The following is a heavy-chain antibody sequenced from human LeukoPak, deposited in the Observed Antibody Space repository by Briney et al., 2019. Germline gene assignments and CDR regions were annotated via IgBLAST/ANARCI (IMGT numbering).Heavy chain of an antibody. Sequence: GGSLRLSCAASGFTFSSYAMHWVRQAPGKGLEWVAVISYDGSNKYYADSVKGRFTISRDNSKNTLYLQMNSLRAEDTAVYYCAKNEYDYSNYVDYWGQGTLVTVSS. J-gene: IGHJ4*02. CDR3: AKNEYDYSNYVDY. CDR2: ISYDGSNK. V-gene: IGHV3-30-3*01. D-gene: IGHD4-11*01. CDR1: GFTFSSYA.